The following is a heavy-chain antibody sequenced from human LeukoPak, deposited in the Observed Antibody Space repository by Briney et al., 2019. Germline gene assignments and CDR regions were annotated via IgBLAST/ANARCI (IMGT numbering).Heavy chain of an antibody. V-gene: IGHV3-23*01. Sequence: GGSLRLSCAASGFTFSSYAMSWVRQAPGKGLEWVSAISGSGGSTYYADSVKGRFTISRDNSKNTLYLQMNSLRAEDTAVYYCAKDPLGSSGWYEDYWGQGTQVTVSS. J-gene: IGHJ4*02. CDR1: GFTFSSYA. CDR2: ISGSGGST. D-gene: IGHD6-19*01. CDR3: AKDPLGSSGWYEDY.